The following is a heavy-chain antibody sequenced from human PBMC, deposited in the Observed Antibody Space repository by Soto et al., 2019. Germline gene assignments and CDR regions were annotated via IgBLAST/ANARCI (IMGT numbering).Heavy chain of an antibody. V-gene: IGHV4-39*07. CDR3: AREGEDSGYDLGGMDV. J-gene: IGHJ6*02. Sequence: PSETLSLTCTVSGGSISSSRCHWGWIRQPPGKGLEWIAYIKYSGTTFYNPSLKSRVTISVDTSKNQFSLKLSSVTAADTAVYYCAREGEDSGYDLGGMDVWGQGTTVTVSS. D-gene: IGHD5-12*01. CDR2: IKYSGTT. CDR1: GGSISSSRCH.